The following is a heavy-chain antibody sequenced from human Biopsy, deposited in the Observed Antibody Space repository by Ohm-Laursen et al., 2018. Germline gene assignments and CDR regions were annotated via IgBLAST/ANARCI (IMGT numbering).Heavy chain of an antibody. J-gene: IGHJ2*01. D-gene: IGHD2-15*01. CDR1: GGSISSYS. V-gene: IGHV4-59*01. CDR3: ERDRGYCADRTVPGYFDL. CDR2: VYYTCST. Sequence: PETLSLTCTVSGGSISSYSRYWIPQPPRHPLQWLGYVYYTCSTDYNPSLQCRVTLSVDTSKNHFSLRLRSVTPADTAIYYCERDRGYCADRTVPGYFDLWGRGTLVTVSS.